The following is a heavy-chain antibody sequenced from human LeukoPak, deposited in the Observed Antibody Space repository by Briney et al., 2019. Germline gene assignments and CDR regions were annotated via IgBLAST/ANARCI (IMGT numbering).Heavy chain of an antibody. D-gene: IGHD3-22*01. CDR2: IYHSGST. V-gene: IGHV4-30-2*03. CDR3: ARHVFFYDSSGHYYYFDY. Sequence: SQTLSLTCAVSGVSISSGGYSWSWIRQPPGKGLEWIGYIYHSGSTYYNPSLKSRVTISVDTSKNQFSLNLSSVTAADTAVYYCARHVFFYDSSGHYYYFDYWGQGTLVTVSS. J-gene: IGHJ4*02. CDR1: GVSISSGGYS.